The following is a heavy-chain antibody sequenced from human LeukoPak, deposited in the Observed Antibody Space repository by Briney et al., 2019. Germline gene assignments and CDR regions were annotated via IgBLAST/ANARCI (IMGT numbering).Heavy chain of an antibody. CDR3: ARGLSGYYY. V-gene: IGHV4-34*01. Sequence: SETLSLTCAVYGGSFSGYYWSWIRQPPGKGLEWIGEINHSGSTNYNPSLKSRVTISVDTSKNQFSQKLSSVTAADTAVYYCARGLSGYYYWGQGTLVTVSS. CDR1: GGSFSGYY. D-gene: IGHD3-3*01. CDR2: INHSGST. J-gene: IGHJ4*02.